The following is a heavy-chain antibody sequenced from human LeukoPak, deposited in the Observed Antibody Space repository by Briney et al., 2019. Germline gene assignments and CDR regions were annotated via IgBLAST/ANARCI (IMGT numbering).Heavy chain of an antibody. V-gene: IGHV4-4*07. CDR1: GGSISSYY. J-gene: IGHJ4*02. D-gene: IGHD3-3*01. CDR3: ARGQFLEWLDYFDY. Sequence: SETLSLTCTVSGGSISSYYWSWIRQPAGKGLEWIGRIYTSGSTNYSPSLKSRVTMSVDTSKNQFSLKLSSVTAADTAVYYCARGQFLEWLDYFDYWGQGTLVTVSS. CDR2: IYTSGST.